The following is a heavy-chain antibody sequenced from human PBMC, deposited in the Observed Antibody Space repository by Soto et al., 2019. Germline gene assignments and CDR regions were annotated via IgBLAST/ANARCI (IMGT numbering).Heavy chain of an antibody. CDR1: GYTFSIYG. CDR2: IAAFNGNT. J-gene: IGHJ5*02. D-gene: IGHD1-26*01. Sequence: QVQLVQSGAEVKKPGASVKVSCKASGYTFSIYGISWVRQAPGQGLEWMGWIAAFNGNTHYAQKLQGRVTMTTDTSTSTAYMELRSLRSDDTAMYYCARAFQVYSGSYYRYSAWGQGTLVTVSS. V-gene: IGHV1-18*01. CDR3: ARAFQVYSGSYYRYSA.